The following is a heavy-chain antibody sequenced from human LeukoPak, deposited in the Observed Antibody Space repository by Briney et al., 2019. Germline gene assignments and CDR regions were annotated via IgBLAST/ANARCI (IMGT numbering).Heavy chain of an antibody. J-gene: IGHJ6*03. CDR3: AKDPNTYYYGSGSPYYMDV. V-gene: IGHV3-30*02. Sequence: GGSLRLSCAASGFTFGSYGMHWVRQAPGKGLEWVAFIRCDGSDKYYADSVKGRFTISRDNSKNTLYLQMNSLRAEDTAVYYCAKDPNTYYYGSGSPYYMDVWGKGTTVTISS. D-gene: IGHD3-10*01. CDR1: GFTFGSYG. CDR2: IRCDGSDK.